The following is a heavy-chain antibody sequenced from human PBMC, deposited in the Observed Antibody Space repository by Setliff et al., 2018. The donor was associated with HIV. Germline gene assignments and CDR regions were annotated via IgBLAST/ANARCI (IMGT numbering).Heavy chain of an antibody. D-gene: IGHD1-26*01. J-gene: IGHJ4*02. Sequence: SETLSLTCAVYSKSFSNSYWTWIRQPPGKGLEWIGEVNHIGGTNYNPSLKSRVSMSVDTSKSQFSLNLTSVTAADTAVYYCARGRDDSWELSDRWGQGTLVTVSS. V-gene: IGHV4-34*01. CDR2: VNHIGGT. CDR1: SKSFSNSY. CDR3: ARGRDDSWELSDR.